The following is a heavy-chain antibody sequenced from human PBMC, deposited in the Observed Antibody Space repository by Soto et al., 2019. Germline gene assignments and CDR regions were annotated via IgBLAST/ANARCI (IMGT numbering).Heavy chain of an antibody. V-gene: IGHV1-18*01. CDR3: ARWSGSSAVNYYYYGMDV. D-gene: IGHD6-6*01. CDR2: ISAYNGNT. CDR1: GYTFTSYG. Sequence: ASVKVSCKASGYTFTSYGISWVRQAPGQGLEGMGWISAYNGNTNYAQKLQGRVTMTTDTSTSTAYMELRSLRSDDTAVYYCARWSGSSAVNYYYYGMDVWGQGTTVTVSS. J-gene: IGHJ6*02.